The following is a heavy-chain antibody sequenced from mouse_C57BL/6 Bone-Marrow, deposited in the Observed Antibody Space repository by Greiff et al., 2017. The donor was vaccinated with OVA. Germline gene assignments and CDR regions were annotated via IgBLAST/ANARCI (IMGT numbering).Heavy chain of an antibody. CDR1: GFSLTSYG. CDR3: AKGTDYGSSYDFDY. CDR2: IWRGGST. D-gene: IGHD1-1*01. J-gene: IGHJ2*01. Sequence: QVHVKQSGPGLVQPSQSLSITCTVSGFSLTSYGVHWVRQSPGKGLEWLGVIWRGGSTDYNAAFMSRLSITKDNSKSQVFFKMNSLQADDTAIYYCAKGTDYGSSYDFDYWGQGTTLTVSS. V-gene: IGHV2-5*01.